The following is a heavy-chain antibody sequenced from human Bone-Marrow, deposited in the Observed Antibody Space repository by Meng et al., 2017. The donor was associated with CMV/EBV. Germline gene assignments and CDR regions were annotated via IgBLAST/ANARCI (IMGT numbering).Heavy chain of an antibody. CDR1: GYTFTSYG. J-gene: IGHJ6*02. CDR2: ISAYNGNT. CDR3: ARGQYSSGWHFVPQGYGMDV. V-gene: IGHV1-18*01. Sequence: ASVKVSCKASGYTFTSYGISWVRQAPGQGLEWMGWISAYNGNTNYAQKLQGRVTMTTDTSTSTAYMELRSLRSDDTAVYYCARGQYSSGWHFVPQGYGMDVWGQGTTVTV. D-gene: IGHD6-19*01.